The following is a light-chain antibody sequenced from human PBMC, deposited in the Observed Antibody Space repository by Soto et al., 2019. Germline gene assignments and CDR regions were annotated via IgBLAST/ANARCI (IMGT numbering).Light chain of an antibody. V-gene: IGKV1-9*01. CDR2: GAS. CDR1: QGISSF. CDR3: QQLNSYPRT. J-gene: IGKJ1*01. Sequence: DIQLTQSPSSLSASVGERVTITCRASQGISSFLAWYQQKPAKAPNLLIYGASTLQSGVPSRFSGSGSGTDFTLTIASLQPEDFATYYCQQLNSYPRTFGQGTKVEVK.